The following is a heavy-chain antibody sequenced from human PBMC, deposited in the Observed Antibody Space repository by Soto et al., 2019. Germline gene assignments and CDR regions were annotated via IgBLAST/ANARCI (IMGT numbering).Heavy chain of an antibody. J-gene: IGHJ5*02. CDR1: GFTFDDHG. CDR2: ISWNSGSI. V-gene: IGHV3-9*01. D-gene: IGHD3-9*01. Sequence: EVDLVESGGGLAQPGRSLRLSCVASGFTFDDHGMHWVRQIPGRGLEWVSGISWNSGSIAYAESVKGRFTIFRDNAKNSLYLEMNRLRQEDSALYYWVRVPISGWHLKVPWRQGVQVSVSS. CDR3: VRVPISGWHLKVP.